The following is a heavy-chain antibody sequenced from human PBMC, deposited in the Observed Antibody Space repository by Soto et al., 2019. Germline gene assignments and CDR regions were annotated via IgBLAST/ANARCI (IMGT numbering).Heavy chain of an antibody. CDR2: IYYSGSA. Sequence: QVQLQESGPGLVKPAQTLSLTCTVSGGSISSGGYYWSWIRQHPGKGLEWIGSIYYSGSAYNNPSLRSRLTISVDTSNNQFFLKLTSVTAADTAVYYCARYYYGSSGYFDYWGQGTLVTVSS. CDR3: ARYYYGSSGYFDY. V-gene: IGHV4-31*03. J-gene: IGHJ4*02. CDR1: GGSISSGGYY. D-gene: IGHD3-22*01.